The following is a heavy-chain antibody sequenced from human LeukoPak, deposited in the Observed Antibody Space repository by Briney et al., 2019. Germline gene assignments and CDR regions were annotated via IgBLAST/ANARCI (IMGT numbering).Heavy chain of an antibody. V-gene: IGHV3-74*01. CDR3: ARSNQADDY. J-gene: IGHJ4*02. D-gene: IGHD1-14*01. CDR1: GFTFSSYW. CDR2: IDTGGSST. Sequence: GGSLRLSCAASGFTFSSYWMHWVRQVPGKGLVWVSRIDTGGSSTTYADSVKGRFTISRDNAKNTLYLQMDSLRAEDTGVYYCARSNQADDYWGQGTLVTVSS.